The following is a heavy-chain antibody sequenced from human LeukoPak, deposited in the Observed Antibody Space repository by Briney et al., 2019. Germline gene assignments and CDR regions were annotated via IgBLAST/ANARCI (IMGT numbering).Heavy chain of an antibody. Sequence: PGGSLRLSCAASGFTFSSYSMNWVRQAPGKGLEWVSYISSSSSTIYYADSVKGRFTISRDNAKNSLYLQVNSLRAEDTAVYYCARELVGATTDAFDYWGQGTLVTVSS. D-gene: IGHD1-26*01. CDR1: GFTFSSYS. J-gene: IGHJ4*02. CDR3: ARELVGATTDAFDY. CDR2: ISSSSSTI. V-gene: IGHV3-48*04.